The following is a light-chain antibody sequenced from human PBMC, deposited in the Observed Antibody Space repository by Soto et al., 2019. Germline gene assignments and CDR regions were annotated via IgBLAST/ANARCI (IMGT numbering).Light chain of an antibody. V-gene: IGKV3-11*01. J-gene: IGKJ5*01. CDR3: QQRSNWPLIT. Sequence: EIVLTQSPATLSLSPWERATLSGRASQSVSSYLAWYQQKPGQAPGLLIYDASNRATGIPARFSGSGSGTDFTLTISSLEPEDFAVYYCQQRSNWPLITFGQGTRLEIK. CDR2: DAS. CDR1: QSVSSY.